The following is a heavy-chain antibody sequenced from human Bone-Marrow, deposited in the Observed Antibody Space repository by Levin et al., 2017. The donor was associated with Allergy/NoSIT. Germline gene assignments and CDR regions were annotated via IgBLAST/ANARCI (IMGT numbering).Heavy chain of an antibody. CDR3: TTDVGGALGY. CDR2: IKSKTNGGTT. V-gene: IGHV3-15*07. Sequence: PGGSLRLSCAASGFTFRGYGFHWVRQAPGKGLEWVGRIKSKTNGGTTDYAAPVKGRFTISRDDSINTLFLQMNSLKTEDTAVYYCTTDVGGALGYWGQGTLVTVSS. J-gene: IGHJ4*02. CDR1: GFTFRGYG. D-gene: IGHD1-26*01.